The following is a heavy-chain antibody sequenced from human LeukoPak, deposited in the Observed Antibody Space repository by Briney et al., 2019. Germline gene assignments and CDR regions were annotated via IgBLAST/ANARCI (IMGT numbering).Heavy chain of an antibody. CDR3: ARALIVPALLSISVGYMDA. V-gene: IGHV3-66*01. CDR1: GFTVSSNY. D-gene: IGHD2-2*01. Sequence: PGGSLTLSCAASGFTVSSNYMSWVRQAPGKGLEWVSVIYSGGSTYYADSVKGRCTISSDNSKNKQYLQLNSLRPEDTAVDYCARALIVPALLSISVGYMDAWGKGATVTVSS. J-gene: IGHJ6*03. CDR2: IYSGGST.